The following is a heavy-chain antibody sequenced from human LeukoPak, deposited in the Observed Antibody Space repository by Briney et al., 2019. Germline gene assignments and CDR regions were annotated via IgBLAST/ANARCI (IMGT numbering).Heavy chain of an antibody. J-gene: IGHJ4*02. V-gene: IGHV1-18*01. Sequence: ASVKVSCKASGYTFTSYGISWVRQAPGQGLERMGWISAYNGNTNYAQKLQGRVTMTTDTSTSTAYMELRSLRSDDTAVYYCARGYSGYDATTFDYWGQGTLVTVSS. CDR1: GYTFTSYG. D-gene: IGHD5-12*01. CDR2: ISAYNGNT. CDR3: ARGYSGYDATTFDY.